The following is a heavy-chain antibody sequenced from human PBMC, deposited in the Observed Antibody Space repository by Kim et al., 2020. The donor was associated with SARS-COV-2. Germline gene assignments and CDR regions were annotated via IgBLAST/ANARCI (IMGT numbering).Heavy chain of an antibody. CDR2: ISSSSSYI. CDR3: ARGREIQLWLQGGDYYYGMDV. J-gene: IGHJ6*02. V-gene: IGHV3-21*01. Sequence: GGSLRLSCAASGFTFSSYSMNWVRQAPGKGLEWVSSISSSSSYIYYADSVKGRFTISRDNAKNSLYLQMNSLRAEDTAVYYCARGREIQLWLQGGDYYYGMDVWGQGTTVTVSS. D-gene: IGHD5-18*01. CDR1: GFTFSSYS.